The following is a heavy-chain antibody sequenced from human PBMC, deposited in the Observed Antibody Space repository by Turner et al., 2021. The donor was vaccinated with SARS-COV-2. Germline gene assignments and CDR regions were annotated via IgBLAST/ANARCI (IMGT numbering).Heavy chain of an antibody. Sequence: EVQLVVSGGGLVEPGGSLRVSCAASGFTFSTTWVTWVRQAPGKGLEWVGRIKSKIDGGTVDYAAPVKGRFTISRDDSEDTLYMQMNSLKTEDTAVYYCATANKFYDYMDVWGEGATVTVSS. CDR1: GFTFSTTW. J-gene: IGHJ6*03. V-gene: IGHV3-15*01. CDR2: IKSKIDGGTV. CDR3: ATANKFYDYMDV.